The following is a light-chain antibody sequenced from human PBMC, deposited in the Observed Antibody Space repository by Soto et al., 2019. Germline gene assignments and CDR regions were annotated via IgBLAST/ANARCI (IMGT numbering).Light chain of an antibody. CDR1: SSNIGAGYD. CDR2: GNT. CDR3: QSFDSSLSGWV. V-gene: IGLV1-40*01. J-gene: IGLJ3*02. Sequence: QSVLTQPPSVSGAPGQRVTISCTGGSSNIGAGYDVHWYQQLPGTAPKLLVSGNTNRPSGVTDRFSGSKSGTSASLAITGLQAEDEADYYCQSFDSSLSGWVFGGGTKVTVL.